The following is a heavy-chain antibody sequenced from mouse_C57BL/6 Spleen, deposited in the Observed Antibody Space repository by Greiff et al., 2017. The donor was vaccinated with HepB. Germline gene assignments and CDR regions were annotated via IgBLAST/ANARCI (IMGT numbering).Heavy chain of an antibody. J-gene: IGHJ2*01. CDR2: ISSDGSYT. V-gene: IGHV5-6*01. D-gene: IGHD2-1*01. CDR3: ARHTIVTTYYFDY. CDR1: GFTFSSYG. Sequence: EVQGVESGGDLVKPGGSLKLSCAASGFTFSSYGMSWVRQTPDKRLEWVATISSDGSYTYFPDSMKGRFTISRDNAKNTLYLQMSSLKSEDTAMYYCARHTIVTTYYFDYWGQGTTLTVSS.